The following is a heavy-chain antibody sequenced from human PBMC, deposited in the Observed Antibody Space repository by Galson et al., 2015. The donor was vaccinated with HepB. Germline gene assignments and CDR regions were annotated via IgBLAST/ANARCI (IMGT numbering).Heavy chain of an antibody. D-gene: IGHD3-16*01. V-gene: IGHV3-23*01. CDR2: ISGSGDDT. CDR1: GFTFRNYA. Sequence: SLRLSCAASGFTFRNYAMSWVRQAPGKGLEWVSVISGSGDDTHYTDSVKGRFIISRDNSKNTLNLQMDSLRAEDTAVYYCARGRQLDPWGQGTLVTVSS. J-gene: IGHJ5*02. CDR3: ARGRQLDP.